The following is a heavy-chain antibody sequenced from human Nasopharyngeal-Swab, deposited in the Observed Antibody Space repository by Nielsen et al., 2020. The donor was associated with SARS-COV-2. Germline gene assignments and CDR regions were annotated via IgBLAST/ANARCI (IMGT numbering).Heavy chain of an antibody. J-gene: IGHJ4*02. CDR3: ARGGNYYGRFDY. CDR2: ISGSGGST. D-gene: IGHD1-26*01. V-gene: IGHV3-23*01. Sequence: GGSLRLSCAASGFTFSSYAMSWVRQAPGKGLEWVSAISGSGGSTYYADSVKGRFTISRDNSKNTLYLQMNSLRAEDTAVYYCARGGNYYGRFDYWGQGTLVTVSS. CDR1: GFTFSSYA.